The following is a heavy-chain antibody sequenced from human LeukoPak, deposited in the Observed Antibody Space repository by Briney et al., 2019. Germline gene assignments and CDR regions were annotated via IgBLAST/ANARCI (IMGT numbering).Heavy chain of an antibody. CDR2: IRSSSRYI. J-gene: IGHJ6*02. D-gene: IGHD2-15*01. Sequence: GGCLRLSWAAYGFTFSSPSTNWARQPAGKGLEWVSSIRSSSRYIYYADSVKGRLTISRDNAKNSLYLQMNRLRAEDTAVYYCARAEIVVVVAATPVDYYYGMDVWGQGTTVTVSS. CDR3: ARAEIVVVVAATPVDYYYGMDV. V-gene: IGHV3-21*01. CDR1: GFTFSSPS.